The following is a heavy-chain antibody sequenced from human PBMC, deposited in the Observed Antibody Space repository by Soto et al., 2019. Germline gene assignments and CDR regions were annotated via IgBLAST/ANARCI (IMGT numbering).Heavy chain of an antibody. D-gene: IGHD5-18*01. Sequence: QVQLVESGGGVVQPGRSLRLSCAASGFTFSSYAMHWVRQAPGKGLEWVAVISYDGSNKYYADSVKGRFTISRDNSNNTLYLQMNSLRAEDTAVYYCARDLRHSYGYLEVDDYWGQGALVTVSS. CDR1: GFTFSSYA. J-gene: IGHJ4*02. V-gene: IGHV3-30-3*01. CDR3: ARDLRHSYGYLEVDDY. CDR2: ISYDGSNK.